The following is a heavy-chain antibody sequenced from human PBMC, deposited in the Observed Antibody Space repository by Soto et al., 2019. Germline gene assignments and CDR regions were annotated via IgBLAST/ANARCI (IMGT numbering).Heavy chain of an antibody. CDR3: ARDLGSSGYPKGGMDV. CDR1: GFTFSSYS. CDR2: ISSSSSYI. D-gene: IGHD3-22*01. Sequence: GESLKISCAASGFTFSSYSMNWVRQAPGKGLEWVSSISSSSSYIYYADSVKGRFTISRDNAKNSLYLQMNSLRAEDTAVYYCARDLGSSGYPKGGMDVWGQGTTVTVS. V-gene: IGHV3-21*01. J-gene: IGHJ6*02.